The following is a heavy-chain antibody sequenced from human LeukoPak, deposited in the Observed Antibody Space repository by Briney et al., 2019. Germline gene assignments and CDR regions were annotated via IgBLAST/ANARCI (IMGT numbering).Heavy chain of an antibody. CDR2: IKSDGSSA. CDR3: ARDLRTPSDTNIAIDY. D-gene: IGHD4-23*01. V-gene: IGHV3-74*01. Sequence: GGSLRLSCAASGFTFSSYWMHWVRQAPGKGLVWVSRIKSDGSSASYADSVKGRFTISRDNAKNTLYLQMTSLRAEDTAVYYCARDLRTPSDTNIAIDYWGQGTLVTVSS. J-gene: IGHJ4*02. CDR1: GFTFSSYW.